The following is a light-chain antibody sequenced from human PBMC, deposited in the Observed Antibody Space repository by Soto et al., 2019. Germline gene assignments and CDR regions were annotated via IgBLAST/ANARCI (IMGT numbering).Light chain of an antibody. V-gene: IGKV3-20*01. J-gene: IGKJ1*01. Sequence: EIVLTQSPGTLSLSPGERATLSCRASQSVSSSYLAWYQQKPGQAPRLLVYGASSRATGIPDRFSGSGSETDVSLTISRLEPEDFAVYYWQHYGSSRTFGQGTKVEI. CDR2: GAS. CDR1: QSVSSSY. CDR3: QHYGSSRT.